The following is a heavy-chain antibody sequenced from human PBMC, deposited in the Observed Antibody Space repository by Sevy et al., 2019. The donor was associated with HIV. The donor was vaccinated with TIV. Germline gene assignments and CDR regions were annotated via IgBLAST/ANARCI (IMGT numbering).Heavy chain of an antibody. CDR1: GFTVSSNY. J-gene: IGHJ4*02. D-gene: IGHD6-19*01. CDR3: ARYGSSGWLDY. Sequence: GGSLRLSCAASGFTVSSNYMSWVRQAPGKGLEWVSVIYSGGSTYYADSVKGRFTISRDNSKNTLYLQMNSLRAEETAVYYCARYGSSGWLDYWGQGTLVTVSS. V-gene: IGHV3-53*01. CDR2: IYSGGST.